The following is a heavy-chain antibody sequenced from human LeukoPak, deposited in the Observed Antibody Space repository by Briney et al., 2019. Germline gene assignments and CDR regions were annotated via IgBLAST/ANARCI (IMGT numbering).Heavy chain of an antibody. CDR2: IYYSGST. CDR1: GGSISSSSYY. Sequence: SETLSLTCAVSGGSISSSSYYWGWIRQPPGKGLEWIGSIYYSGSTYYNPSLKSRVTISVDTSKNQFSLKLSSVTAADTAVYYCARGIKIFGVVTPFDYWGQGTLVTVSS. D-gene: IGHD3-3*01. J-gene: IGHJ4*02. V-gene: IGHV4-39*07. CDR3: ARGIKIFGVVTPFDY.